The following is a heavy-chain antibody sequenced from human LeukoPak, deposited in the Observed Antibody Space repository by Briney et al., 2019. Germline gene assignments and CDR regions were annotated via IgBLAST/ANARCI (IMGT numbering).Heavy chain of an antibody. Sequence: SETLSLTCTVSGGSISSYYWSWIRQPAGKGLERIGHIYTSGSTNYNPSLKSRVTMSVDTSKNQFSLKLSSVTAADTAVYYCAGFSLVGGVIVTPSFDIWGQGTMVTVSS. CDR1: GGSISSYY. CDR3: AGFSLVGGVIVTPSFDI. CDR2: IYTSGST. D-gene: IGHD3-16*02. J-gene: IGHJ3*02. V-gene: IGHV4-4*07.